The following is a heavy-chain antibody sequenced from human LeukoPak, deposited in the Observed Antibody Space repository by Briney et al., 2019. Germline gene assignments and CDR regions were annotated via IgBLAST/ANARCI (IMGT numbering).Heavy chain of an antibody. CDR1: GGSISSYY. V-gene: IGHV4-59*01. J-gene: IGHJ4*02. Sequence: PSETLSLTCTVSGGSISSYYWSWIRQHPGKGLEWIGYIYYSGSTNYNPSLKSRVTISVDTSKNQFSLKLSSVTAADTAVYYCASTRDFWSGYYPYWGQGTLVTVSS. CDR2: IYYSGST. CDR3: ASTRDFWSGYYPY. D-gene: IGHD3-3*01.